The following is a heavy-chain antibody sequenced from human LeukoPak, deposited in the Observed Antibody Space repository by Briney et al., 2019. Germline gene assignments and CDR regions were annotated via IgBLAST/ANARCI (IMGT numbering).Heavy chain of an antibody. Sequence: PGGSLRLSCAASGFTFSSYWMHWVRQAPGKGLVWVSRINPDGSNTNYADSVKGRFTISRDNAKNTLYLQMNSLRAEDTAVYYCLSTTTTYWGQGTLVTVSS. CDR1: GFTFSSYW. V-gene: IGHV3-74*01. D-gene: IGHD4-17*01. CDR2: INPDGSNT. CDR3: LSTTTTY. J-gene: IGHJ4*02.